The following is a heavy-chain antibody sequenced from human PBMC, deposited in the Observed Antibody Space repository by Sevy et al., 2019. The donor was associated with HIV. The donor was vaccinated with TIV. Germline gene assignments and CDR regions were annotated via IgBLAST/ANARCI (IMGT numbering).Heavy chain of an antibody. J-gene: IGHJ4*02. Sequence: SETLSLTCTVSGGSISSSSYYWGWIRQPPGKGLEWIGSIYYSGSAYYNPSLKSRVTISVDTSKNQFSLKLSSVTAADTAVYYCARYPVRRTFFPLGEYYFDYWGQGTLVTVSS. CDR3: ARYPVRRTFFPLGEYYFDY. D-gene: IGHD3-10*02. CDR1: GGSISSSSYY. CDR2: IYYSGSA. V-gene: IGHV4-39*01.